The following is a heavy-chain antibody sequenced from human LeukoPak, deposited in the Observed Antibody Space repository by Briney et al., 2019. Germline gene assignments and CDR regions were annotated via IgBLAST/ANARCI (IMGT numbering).Heavy chain of an antibody. CDR1: GFTFSSYW. D-gene: IGHD5-24*01. V-gene: IGHV3-7*03. CDR3: VNRDGGWLQSSGMDV. J-gene: IGHJ6*02. CDR2: IKQDGSEK. Sequence: PGGSLRLSCAASGFTFSSYWMSWVRQAPGKGLEWVANIKQDGSEKYYVDSVKGRFTISRDNAKNSLYLQMHSLRVEDTAIYYCVNRDGGWLQSSGMDVWGQGTAVTVSS.